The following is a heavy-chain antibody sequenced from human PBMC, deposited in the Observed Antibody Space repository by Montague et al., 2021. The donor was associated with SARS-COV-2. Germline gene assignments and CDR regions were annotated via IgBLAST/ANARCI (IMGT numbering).Heavy chain of an antibody. D-gene: IGHD5-12*01. Sequence: SETLSLTCAAYGGSFSGYYWSWIRQPPGKGLEWIGEINHSGSANYNPSLKSRVTISVDTSKNQFSLKLSSVTAADTAVYYCARDGADYSFAYYHEMDVWGQGIAVTVSS. V-gene: IGHV4-34*01. J-gene: IGHJ6*02. CDR1: GGSFSGYY. CDR3: ARDGADYSFAYYHEMDV. CDR2: INHSGSA.